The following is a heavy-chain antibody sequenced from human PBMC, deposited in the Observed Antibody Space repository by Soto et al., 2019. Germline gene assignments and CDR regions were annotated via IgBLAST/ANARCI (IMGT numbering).Heavy chain of an antibody. CDR1: GFTVSSNY. CDR2: IYSGGST. V-gene: IGHV3-66*01. J-gene: IGHJ4*02. CDR3: ARDKVRIEGYDYGDYGVLYYFDY. D-gene: IGHD4-17*01. Sequence: GGSLRLSCAASGFTVSSNYMSWVRQAPGKGLEWVSVIYSGGSTYYADSVKGRFTISRDNSKNTLYLQMNSLRAEDTAVYYCARDKVRIEGYDYGDYGVLYYFDYWGQGTLVTVSS.